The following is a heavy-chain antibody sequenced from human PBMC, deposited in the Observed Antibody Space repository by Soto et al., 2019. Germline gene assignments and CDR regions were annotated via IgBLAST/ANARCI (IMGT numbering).Heavy chain of an antibody. CDR3: AKGGRHWLATSDLTH. Sequence: VQLVESGGGVVQPGRSLRLSCAASGFTFSDYAMHWVRQAPGKGLEWVAVVSHDGRNTHYADSVKGRFTISRDSSKNQVAREMTSLRAEATAVYYSAKGGRHWLATSDLTHWGQGAGVTVSS. CDR2: VSHDGRNT. V-gene: IGHV3-30*18. D-gene: IGHD6-19*01. J-gene: IGHJ4*02. CDR1: GFTFSDYA.